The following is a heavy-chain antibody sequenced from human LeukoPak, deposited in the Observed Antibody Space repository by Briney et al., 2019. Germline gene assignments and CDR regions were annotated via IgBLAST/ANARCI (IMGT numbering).Heavy chain of an antibody. CDR2: IYYSGST. CDR1: GGSISSYY. V-gene: IGHV4-59*01. J-gene: IGHJ6*03. D-gene: IGHD3-10*01. Sequence: SETLSLTCTVSGGSISSYYWSWIRQPPGKGLEWIGYIYYSGSTNYNPSLKSRVTISVDTSKNQFSLKLSSVTAADTAVYYCARGPYYYGSGGPIHYYYYMDVWGKGTTVTVSS. CDR3: ARGPYYYGSGGPIHYYYYMDV.